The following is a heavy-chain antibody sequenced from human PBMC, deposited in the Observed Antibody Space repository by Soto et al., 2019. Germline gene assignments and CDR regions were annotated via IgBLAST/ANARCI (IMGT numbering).Heavy chain of an antibody. CDR1: GGSFSGYY. V-gene: IGHV4-34*01. CDR3: ARGRSGYNFEDAFDI. D-gene: IGHD5-12*01. Sequence: ETLSLTCAVYGGSFSGYYWSWIRQPPGKGLEWIGEINHSGSTNYNPSLKSRVTISVDTSKNQFSLKLSSVTAADTAVYYCARGRSGYNFEDAFDIWGQGTMVTVSS. J-gene: IGHJ3*02. CDR2: INHSGST.